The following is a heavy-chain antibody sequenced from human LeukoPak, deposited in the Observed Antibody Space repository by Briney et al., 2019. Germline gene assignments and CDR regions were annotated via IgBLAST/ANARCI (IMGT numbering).Heavy chain of an antibody. Sequence: GGSLRLSCPASGFSFSSYSMNWVRQAPGEGLGWVSSISSSSSYIYYTDSVKGRFTISRDTAKNSLYLQMNSLRAEDTAVYYCARARYYGSGSPLIDYWGQGTLVTVSS. V-gene: IGHV3-21*01. J-gene: IGHJ4*02. CDR1: GFSFSSYS. CDR3: ARARYYGSGSPLIDY. CDR2: ISSSSSYI. D-gene: IGHD3-10*01.